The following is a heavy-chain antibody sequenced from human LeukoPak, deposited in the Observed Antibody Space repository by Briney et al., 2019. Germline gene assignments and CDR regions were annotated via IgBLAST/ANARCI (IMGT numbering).Heavy chain of an antibody. Sequence: GGSLRLSCAASGFAFSSYGMHWVRQAPGKGLEWVAVISYDGSNKYYADSVKGRFTISRDNSKNTLYLQMNSLRAEDTAVYYCAKDSSLYFDYWGQGTLVTVSS. CDR2: ISYDGSNK. D-gene: IGHD3-16*02. CDR3: AKDSSLYFDY. CDR1: GFAFSSYG. V-gene: IGHV3-30*18. J-gene: IGHJ4*02.